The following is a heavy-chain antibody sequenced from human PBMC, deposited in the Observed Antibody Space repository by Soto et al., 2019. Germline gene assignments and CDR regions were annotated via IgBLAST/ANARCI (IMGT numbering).Heavy chain of an antibody. Sequence: ETLSLTCTVSGGSVSSGSYYWSWIRQPPGKGLEWIGYIYYSGSTNYNPSLKSRVTISVDTSKNQFSLKLSSVTAADTAVYYCARVRDSSGWYPTRYYFDYWGQGTLVTVSS. J-gene: IGHJ4*02. CDR2: IYYSGST. D-gene: IGHD6-19*01. V-gene: IGHV4-61*01. CDR3: ARVRDSSGWYPTRYYFDY. CDR1: GGSVSSGSYY.